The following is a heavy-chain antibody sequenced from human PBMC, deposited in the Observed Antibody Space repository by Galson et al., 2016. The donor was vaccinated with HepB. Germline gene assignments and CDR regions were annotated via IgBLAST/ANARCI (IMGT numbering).Heavy chain of an antibody. D-gene: IGHD3-16*02. V-gene: IGHV3-23*01. J-gene: IGHJ2*01. Sequence: SLRLSCAASGFTFSSYAMSWVRQAPGKGLEWVSAVSGSSRAYYADSVKGRFTISRDNSKNTLYLQMNSLRAEDTAEYYCAKDGGSNVWGNYRSSSDWYFDLWGRGSLVTVSS. CDR2: VSGSSRA. CDR3: AKDGGSNVWGNYRSSSDWYFDL. CDR1: GFTFSSYA.